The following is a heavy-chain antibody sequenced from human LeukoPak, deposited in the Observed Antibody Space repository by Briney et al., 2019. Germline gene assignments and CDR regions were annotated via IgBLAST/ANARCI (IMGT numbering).Heavy chain of an antibody. V-gene: IGHV1-46*01. Sequence: ASVKVSCEASGYTFTSYYMHWARQAPGQGLEWMGIINPSGGSTSYAQKFQGRVTMTRDTSTSTVYMELSSLRSEDTAVYYCARDVGYYDSSGYQAYYFDYWGQGTLVTVSS. D-gene: IGHD3-22*01. CDR1: GYTFTSYY. CDR2: INPSGGST. J-gene: IGHJ4*02. CDR3: ARDVGYYDSSGYQAYYFDY.